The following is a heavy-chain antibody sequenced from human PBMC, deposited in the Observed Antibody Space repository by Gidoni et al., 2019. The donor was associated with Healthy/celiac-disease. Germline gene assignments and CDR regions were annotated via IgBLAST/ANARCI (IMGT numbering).Heavy chain of an antibody. Sequence: IYYSGSTNYNPSLTSRVTISVDTSKNQFSLKLSSVTAADTAVYYCARHGWAPIYGTMIDRAWYFDDWGQGTLVTVS. V-gene: IGHV4-59*08. D-gene: IGHD3-22*01. CDR3: ARHGWAPIYGTMIDRAWYFDD. CDR2: IYYSGST. J-gene: IGHJ4*02.